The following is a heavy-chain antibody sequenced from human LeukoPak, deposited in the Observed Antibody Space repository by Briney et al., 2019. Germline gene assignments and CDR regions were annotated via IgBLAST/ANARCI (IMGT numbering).Heavy chain of an antibody. CDR1: GFTFRGFW. Sequence: GGSLRLSCAASGFTFRGFWMKWVRQAPGKGLEWVANINQGESQKYYVDSVKGRFTISRDNAKNSLYLQMNSLRADDTAVYYCARGHLTPGFYDYWGQGTLVTVSS. CDR2: INQGESQK. J-gene: IGHJ4*02. CDR3: ARGHLTPGFYDY. D-gene: IGHD3-3*01. V-gene: IGHV3-7*04.